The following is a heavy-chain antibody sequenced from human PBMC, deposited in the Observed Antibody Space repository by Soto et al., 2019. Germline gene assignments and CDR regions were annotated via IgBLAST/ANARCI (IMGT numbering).Heavy chain of an antibody. Sequence: GGSLRLSCAASGFTFSNYGMYWVRQAPGKGLEWVAFISYDGSSKFYADPMKGRFTISRDNTKNSLYLQMNSLRAEDTAVYYCARGDYHDTSGPFSDAFDVWGQGTMVTVSS. V-gene: IGHV3-30*03. CDR3: ARGDYHDTSGPFSDAFDV. CDR1: GFTFSNYG. D-gene: IGHD3-22*01. J-gene: IGHJ3*01. CDR2: ISYDGSSK.